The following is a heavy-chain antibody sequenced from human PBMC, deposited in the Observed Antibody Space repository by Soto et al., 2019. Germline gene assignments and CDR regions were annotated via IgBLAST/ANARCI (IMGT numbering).Heavy chain of an antibody. CDR3: ARHNSGYDTFFDY. D-gene: IGHD5-12*01. CDR1: GGSISSGGYS. Sequence: PSETLSLTCAVSGGSISSGGYSWSWIRQPPGKGLEWIGYIYHSGSTYYNPSLRSRVTTSVDTSRNQFSLKLSSVTATDTAIYYCARHNSGYDTFFDYWGQGTLVTAPQ. V-gene: IGHV4-30-2*01. CDR2: IYHSGST. J-gene: IGHJ4*02.